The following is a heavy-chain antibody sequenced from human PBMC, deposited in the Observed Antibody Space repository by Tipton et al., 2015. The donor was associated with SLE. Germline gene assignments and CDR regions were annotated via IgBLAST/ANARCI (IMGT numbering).Heavy chain of an antibody. D-gene: IGHD3-22*01. V-gene: IGHV4-30-2*03. J-gene: IGHJ4*02. CDR1: GFSFSSYA. CDR3: ASRPYYDSSGSIDY. Sequence: LRLSCAASGFSFSSYAMSWVRQAPGKGLEWIGSIYYSGSTYYNPSLKSRVTISVDTSKNQFSLKLSSVTAADTAVYYCASRPYYDSSGSIDYWGQGTLVTVSS. CDR2: IYYSGST.